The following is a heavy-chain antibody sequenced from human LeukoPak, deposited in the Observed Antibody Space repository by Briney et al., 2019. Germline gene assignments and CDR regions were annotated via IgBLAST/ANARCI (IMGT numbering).Heavy chain of an antibody. J-gene: IGHJ5*02. CDR3: ARDSLISYGSGSYYFNWFDP. V-gene: IGHV1-18*01. Sequence: GASVKVSCKASGYTFSSYGISWVRQAPGQGLEWMGWISGYNGNTNYAQKLQGRVTMTSDTSTSTAYMELRSLRSDDTAVYYCARDSLISYGSGSYYFNWFDPWGQGTLVTVSS. CDR2: ISGYNGNT. CDR1: GYTFSSYG. D-gene: IGHD3-10*01.